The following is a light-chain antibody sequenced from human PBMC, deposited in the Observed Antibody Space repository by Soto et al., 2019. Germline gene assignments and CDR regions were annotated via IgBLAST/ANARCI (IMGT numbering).Light chain of an antibody. CDR3: LQYHYRPYT. V-gene: IGKV1-33*01. J-gene: IGKJ2*01. CDR2: DGS. CDR1: RHIIRF. Sequence: DIQMTQSPSSLSASVGDRVSITCQASRHIIRFINWFQQKPGKAPRLLIYDGSILESGVPSRFNVSGSETHLTLSINSLQSEDTATYFCLQYHYRPYTFGQGTMVEI.